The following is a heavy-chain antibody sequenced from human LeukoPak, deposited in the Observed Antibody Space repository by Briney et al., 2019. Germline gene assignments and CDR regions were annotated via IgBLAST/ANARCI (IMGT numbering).Heavy chain of an antibody. V-gene: IGHV4-59*01. J-gene: IGHJ2*01. D-gene: IGHD3-10*01. CDR2: IYDSGTA. CDR3: ARWPRGLRDWFFDL. Sequence: SETLSLTCTVSNGSISGYYWSWVRQPPGEGLEWIAYIYDSGTANYNSSLKSRVTISVDTSKNQFSLKLTSVTPADTAVYYCARWPRGLRDWFFDLWGRGTLITVSS. CDR1: NGSISGYY.